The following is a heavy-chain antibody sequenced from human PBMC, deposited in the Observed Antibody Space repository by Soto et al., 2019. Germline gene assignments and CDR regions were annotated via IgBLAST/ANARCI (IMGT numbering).Heavy chain of an antibody. V-gene: IGHV1-18*01. J-gene: IGHJ4*02. D-gene: IGHD5-18*01. Sequence: ASVKVSCKASGYTFTSYGISWVRQAPGQGLEWMGWISAYNGNTNYAQKLQGRVTMTTDTSTSTAYMELRSLRSDDTAVYYCARDWVGFRGYRYGSMVGRFDYWGQGTLVTVSS. CDR3: ARDWVGFRGYRYGSMVGRFDY. CDR1: GYTFTSYG. CDR2: ISAYNGNT.